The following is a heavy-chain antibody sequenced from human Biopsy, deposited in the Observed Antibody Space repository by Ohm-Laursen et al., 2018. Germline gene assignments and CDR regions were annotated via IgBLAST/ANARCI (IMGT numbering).Heavy chain of an antibody. Sequence: SDTLSLTCAVSGGSISSDYWSWIRQTPGKGLVWNGYIYYSGSTNYNPSLKNRVPISVDTSKNQFSLRLNSVPAADTAVYYCARATNSTGWPYCYFYGMDVWGQGTTVTVSS. J-gene: IGHJ6*02. CDR3: ARATNSTGWPYCYFYGMDV. D-gene: IGHD2/OR15-2a*01. CDR1: GGSISSDY. V-gene: IGHV4-59*07. CDR2: IYYSGST.